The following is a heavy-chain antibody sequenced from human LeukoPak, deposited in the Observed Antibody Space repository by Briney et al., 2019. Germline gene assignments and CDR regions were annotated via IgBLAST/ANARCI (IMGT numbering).Heavy chain of an antibody. D-gene: IGHD2-15*01. CDR2: INPNSGGT. CDR3: ARDIVVVVAAVNWFDP. V-gene: IGHV1-2*02. Sequence: ASVKVSCKASGYTFTGYYMHWVRQAPGQGLEWMGWINPNSGGTNYAQKFQGRVTMTRDTSISTAYMELSRLRSDDTAVYYCARDIVVVVAAVNWFDPWGQGTLVTVSS. CDR1: GYTFTGYY. J-gene: IGHJ5*02.